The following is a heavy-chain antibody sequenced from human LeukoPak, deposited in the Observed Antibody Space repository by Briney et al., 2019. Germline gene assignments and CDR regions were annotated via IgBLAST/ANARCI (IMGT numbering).Heavy chain of an antibody. CDR1: GFTFSSYS. J-gene: IGHJ4*02. D-gene: IGHD3-10*01. CDR2: ISSSSSYI. CDR3: ASRLTVRGVIIGTTDN. V-gene: IGHV3-21*01. Sequence: GGSLRLSCAASGFTFSSYSMNWVRQAPGKGLEWVSSISSSSSYIYYADSVKGRFTISRDNAKNSPYLQMNSLRAEDTAVYYCASRLTVRGVIIGTTDNWGQGTLVTVSS.